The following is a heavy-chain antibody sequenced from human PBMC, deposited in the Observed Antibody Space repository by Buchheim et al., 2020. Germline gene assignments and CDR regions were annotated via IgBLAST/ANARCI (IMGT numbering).Heavy chain of an antibody. CDR3: ARGGYQLPTIYYYYGMDV. V-gene: IGHV3-7*04. Sequence: EVQLVESGGGLVQPGGSLRLSCAASGFTFSSYWMSWVRQAPGKGLEWVANIKQDGSGKYYVDSVKGRFTISRDNAKNSLYLQMNSLRAEDTAVYYCARGGYQLPTIYYYYGMDVWGQGTT. CDR2: IKQDGSGK. J-gene: IGHJ6*02. D-gene: IGHD2-2*01. CDR1: GFTFSSYW.